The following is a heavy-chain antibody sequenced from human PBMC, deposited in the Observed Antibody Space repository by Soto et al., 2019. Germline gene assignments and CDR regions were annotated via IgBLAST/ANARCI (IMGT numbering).Heavy chain of an antibody. CDR1: GDSVSSTYC. Sequence: SETLSLTCTVSGDSVSSTYCWNFVRQPPGKGLEWIGEISHSETTDYSPSLKSRVTISVDKSKNQFSLKLSSVTAADTAVYYCARSEAAAGDFDYWGQGALVTVSS. CDR3: ARSEAAAGDFDY. V-gene: IGHV4-4*02. D-gene: IGHD6-13*01. CDR2: ISHSETT. J-gene: IGHJ4*02.